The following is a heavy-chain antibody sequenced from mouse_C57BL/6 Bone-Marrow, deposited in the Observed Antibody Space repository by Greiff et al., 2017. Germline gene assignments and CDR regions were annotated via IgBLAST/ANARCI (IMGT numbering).Heavy chain of an antibody. CDR2: IYPGSGNT. V-gene: IGHV1-66*01. CDR1: GYSFTSYY. D-gene: IGHD2-5*01. CDR3: AKTSNLYAMDD. Sequence: QVQLQQSGPELVKPGASVKISCKASGYSFTSYYIHWVKQRPGQGLEWIGWIYPGSGNTKYNEKFKGKATLTADTSSSTAYMQLSSLTSEDSAVYYCAKTSNLYAMDDWGQGTSVTVSS. J-gene: IGHJ4*01.